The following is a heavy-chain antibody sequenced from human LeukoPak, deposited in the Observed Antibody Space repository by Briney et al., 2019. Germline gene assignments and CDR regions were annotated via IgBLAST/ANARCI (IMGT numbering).Heavy chain of an antibody. CDR3: ARDYYDSSGYYFPFDY. D-gene: IGHD3-22*01. J-gene: IGHJ4*02. CDR2: IYTSGST. Sequence: SETLSLTCTVSGGSISSGSYYWSWIRQPAGKGLEWIGRIYTSGSTNYNPSLKSRVTISVDTSKNQFSLKLSSVTAADMAVYYCARDYYDSSGYYFPFDYWGQGTLVTVSS. CDR1: GGSISSGSYY. V-gene: IGHV4-61*02.